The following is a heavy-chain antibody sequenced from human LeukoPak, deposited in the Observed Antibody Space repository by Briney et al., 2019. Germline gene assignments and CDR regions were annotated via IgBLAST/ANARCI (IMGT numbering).Heavy chain of an antibody. CDR1: GFTFSSYG. J-gene: IGHJ4*02. D-gene: IGHD3/OR15-3a*01. V-gene: IGHV3-33*01. CDR2: IWYDGSNK. CDR3: ATEGDWYTFDY. Sequence: GGSLRLSCAASGFTFSSYGMHWVRQAPGKGLEWVAVIWYDGSNKYYADSVKGRFTISRDNSKNTLYLQMNSLRAEDTAVYYCATEGDWYTFDYWGQGTLVTVSP.